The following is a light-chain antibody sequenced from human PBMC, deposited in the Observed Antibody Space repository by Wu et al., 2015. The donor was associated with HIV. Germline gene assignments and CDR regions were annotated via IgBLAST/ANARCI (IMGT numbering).Light chain of an antibody. CDR3: QQFGRSPRT. J-gene: IGKJ1*01. CDR2: GAS. Sequence: EIVMTQSPATLSVSPGERATLSCRASQSVSANLAWYQQKPGQAPRLLIYGASTRATGIPARFSGSGSGTDFTLTISRLEPEDFAVYYCQQFGRSPRTFGQGSKVEMK. V-gene: IGKV3-15*01. CDR1: QSVSAN.